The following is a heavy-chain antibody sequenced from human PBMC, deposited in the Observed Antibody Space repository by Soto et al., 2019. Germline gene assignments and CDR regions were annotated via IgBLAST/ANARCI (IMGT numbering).Heavy chain of an antibody. CDR1: GDTFSSYS. CDR3: ARDAGDVYPSWFDP. J-gene: IGHJ5*02. CDR2: FIPMLGIA. D-gene: IGHD3-16*01. V-gene: IGHV1-69*08. Sequence: QVQLVQSGAEVKKPGSSVKVSCKTSGDTFSSYSVTWVRQAPGQGLEWMGRFIPMLGIANYAQKFQGRVTITADKSTSTVYMELSSLRSEDMALYYCARDAGDVYPSWFDPWGQGTLVTVSS.